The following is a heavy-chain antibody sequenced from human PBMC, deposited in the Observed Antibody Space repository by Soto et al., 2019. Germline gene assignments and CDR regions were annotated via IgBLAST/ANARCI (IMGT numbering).Heavy chain of an antibody. CDR3: ARVPYYYDSSGYSRNYYYYGMDV. CDR2: IYYSGST. J-gene: IGHJ6*02. Sequence: SETLSLTCTVSGGSISSGDYYWSWIRQPPGKGLEWIGYIYYSGSTYYNPSPKSRVTISVDTSKNQFSLKLSSVTAADTAVYYCARVPYYYDSSGYSRNYYYYGMDVWGQGTTVTVSS. D-gene: IGHD3-22*01. CDR1: GGSISSGDYY. V-gene: IGHV4-30-4*01.